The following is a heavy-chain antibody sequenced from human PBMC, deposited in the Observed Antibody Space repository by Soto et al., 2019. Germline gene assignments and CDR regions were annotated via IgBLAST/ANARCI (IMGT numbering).Heavy chain of an antibody. V-gene: IGHV1-69*01. CDR3: ASSYGNSWYGDY. CDR2: VIPMSGTP. CDR1: GGAFSSYA. J-gene: IGHJ4*02. Sequence: QVQLVQSGAEVKKPGSSVKVSCKVSGGAFSSYALTWVRQAPGQGLEWMGGVIPMSGTPNYAQKVQGRVTITADESTTTAYMELSSLRSEDTAVYYCASSYGNSWYGDYWGQGTLVTVSS. D-gene: IGHD6-13*01.